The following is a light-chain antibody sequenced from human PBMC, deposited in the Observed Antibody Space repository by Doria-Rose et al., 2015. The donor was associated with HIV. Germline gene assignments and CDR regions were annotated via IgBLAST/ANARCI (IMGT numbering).Light chain of an antibody. Sequence: DIQLTQSLSSLSASVGDRVTITCRASQSTGSFLNWYQQKPGKDPKLLIYAASSLHNAVPSRFSGSGSGTDFTLTISSLQPDDFATYFCHQSYSTPLTFGGGTKVEIK. CDR3: HQSYSTPLT. J-gene: IGKJ4*01. CDR1: QSTGSF. CDR2: AAS. V-gene: IGKV1-39*01.